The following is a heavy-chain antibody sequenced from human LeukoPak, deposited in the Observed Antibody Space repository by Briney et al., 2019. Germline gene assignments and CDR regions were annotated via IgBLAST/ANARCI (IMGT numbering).Heavy chain of an antibody. V-gene: IGHV1-69*06. J-gene: IGHJ5*02. CDR3: ARGPFREGYFDWSQSRIWFDP. D-gene: IGHD3-9*01. CDR2: IIPIFGTA. Sequence: SVKVSCKASGYTFTGYYMHWVRQAPGQGLEWMGGIIPIFGTANYAQKFQGRVTITADKSTSTAYMELSSLRSDDTAVYYCARGPFREGYFDWSQSRIWFDPWGQGTLVTVSS. CDR1: GYTFTGYY.